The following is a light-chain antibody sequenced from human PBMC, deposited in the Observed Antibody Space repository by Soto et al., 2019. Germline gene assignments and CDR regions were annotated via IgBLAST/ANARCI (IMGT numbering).Light chain of an antibody. V-gene: IGKV1-5*01. J-gene: IGKJ2*01. CDR1: QSISSW. CDR3: QQYNSYWGYT. Sequence: DIQMTQSPSTLSASVGERVTITCRASQSISSWLAWYQQKPGKAPKLLIYDASSLESGVPSRFSGSGSGTEFTLTISSLQPDDFATYYCQQYNSYWGYTFGQGTKLEIK. CDR2: DAS.